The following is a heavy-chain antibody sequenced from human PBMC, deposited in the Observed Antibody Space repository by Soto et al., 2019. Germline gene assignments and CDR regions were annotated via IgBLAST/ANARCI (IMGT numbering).Heavy chain of an antibody. Sequence: PSETLSLTCTVSGGSISSGGYYWSWIRQHPGKGLEWIGYIYYSGSTYYNPSLKSRVTISVDTSKNQFSLKLSSVTAADTAVYYCARGGSIVGATAFPVFGMNYWGQGTLVTVSS. CDR3: ARGGSIVGATAFPVFGMNY. V-gene: IGHV4-31*03. D-gene: IGHD1-26*01. J-gene: IGHJ4*02. CDR2: IYYSGST. CDR1: GGSISSGGYY.